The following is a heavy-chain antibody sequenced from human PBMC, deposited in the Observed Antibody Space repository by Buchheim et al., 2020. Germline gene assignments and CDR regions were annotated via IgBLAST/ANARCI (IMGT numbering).Heavy chain of an antibody. Sequence: QVQLVQSGAEVKKPGASVKVSCKASGYTFTGYYMHWVRQAPGQGLEWMGWINPNSGGTNYAQKFQGWVTMTRDTSISTAYMELSRLRSDDTAVYYCARGVEYCSSTSCIYYYYYYGMDVWGQGTT. J-gene: IGHJ6*02. CDR1: GYTFTGYY. D-gene: IGHD2-2*01. V-gene: IGHV1-2*04. CDR3: ARGVEYCSSTSCIYYYYYYGMDV. CDR2: INPNSGGT.